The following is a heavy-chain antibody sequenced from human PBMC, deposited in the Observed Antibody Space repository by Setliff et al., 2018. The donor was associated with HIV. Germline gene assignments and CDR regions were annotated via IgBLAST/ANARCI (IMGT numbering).Heavy chain of an antibody. V-gene: IGHV4-34*01. CDR2: IDPSGST. J-gene: IGHJ3*01. CDR1: GGAFNDFY. D-gene: IGHD6-19*01. Sequence: SETLSLTCAVYGGAFNDFYWGWIRQPPGKGLEWIGEIDPSGSTNNNPSLKSRLTISVDTSKKQFSLRLTSLTAADTAVYVCARFSSTGWRRAFDVWGQGTKVTVSS. CDR3: ARFSSTGWRRAFDV.